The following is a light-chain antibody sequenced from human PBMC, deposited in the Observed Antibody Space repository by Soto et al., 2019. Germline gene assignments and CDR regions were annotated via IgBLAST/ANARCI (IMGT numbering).Light chain of an antibody. J-gene: IGKJ2*01. CDR1: QSVSTN. CDR2: GAS. Sequence: EVVMTQSPATLSVSPGERATLSCRASQSVSTNLAWYQQKGGQPPRLLIYGASTRATDIPARFSGRGSGTEFTLTISSLQSEDFAVYCCQQYNNWPPMYTFGQGTKLEIK. CDR3: QQYNNWPPMYT. V-gene: IGKV3-15*01.